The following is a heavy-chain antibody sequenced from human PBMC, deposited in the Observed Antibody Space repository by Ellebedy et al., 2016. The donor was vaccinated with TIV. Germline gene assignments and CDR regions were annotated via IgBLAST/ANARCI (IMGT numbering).Heavy chain of an antibody. CDR1: GYTFTSYD. D-gene: IGHD3-16*02. J-gene: IGHJ6*02. V-gene: IGHV1-8*01. Sequence: AASVKVSCKASGYTFTSYDINWVRQPTGQGLEWMGWMNPNSGNTEYAQKFQGRVTMTRNTSITTAFMELSSLRSEDTAVYYCARGPFMITFGGVIMDVWGQGTTVTVSS. CDR2: MNPNSGNT. CDR3: ARGPFMITFGGVIMDV.